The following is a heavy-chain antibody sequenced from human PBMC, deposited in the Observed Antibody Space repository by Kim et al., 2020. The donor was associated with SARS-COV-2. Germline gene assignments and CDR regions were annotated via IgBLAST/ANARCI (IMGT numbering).Heavy chain of an antibody. D-gene: IGHD5-12*01. CDR3: ARGSPGVALYNWFDP. CDR1: GGSFSGYY. CDR2: INHSGST. J-gene: IGHJ5*02. V-gene: IGHV4-34*01. Sequence: SETLSLTCAVYGGSFSGYYWSWIRQPPGKGLEWIGEINHSGSTNYNPSLKSRVTISVDTSKNQFSLKLSSVTAADTAVYYCARGSPGVALYNWFDPWGQGTLVTVSS.